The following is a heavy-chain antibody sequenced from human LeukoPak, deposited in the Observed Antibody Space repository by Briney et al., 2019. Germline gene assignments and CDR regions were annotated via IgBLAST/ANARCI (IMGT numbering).Heavy chain of an antibody. CDR2: IYPGDSDT. V-gene: IGHV5-51*01. D-gene: IGHD6-13*01. CDR1: GYSFTSYW. J-gene: IGHJ1*01. CDR3: AGLYSSSLVVGYLQH. Sequence: GESLKISCKGSGYSFTSYWIGWVRQMLGKGLEWMGIIYPGDSDTRYSPSFQGQVTISADKSISTAYLQWSSLKASDTVMYYCAGLYSSSLVVGYLQHWGQGTLVTVSS.